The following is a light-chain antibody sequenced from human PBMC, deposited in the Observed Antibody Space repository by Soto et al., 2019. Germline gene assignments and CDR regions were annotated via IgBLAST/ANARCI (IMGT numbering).Light chain of an antibody. V-gene: IGLV2-23*02. J-gene: IGLJ1*01. CDR2: EVS. CDR1: ISDVGSYNL. CDR3: CSYAGSSTYV. Sequence: QSVLTQPASVTGSPGQSITISCTGTISDVGSYNLVSWYQQHPGKAPKVMIYEVSKRPSGVPNRFSGSKSGNTASLTISGLQAEHEADYYCCSYAGSSTYVFGTGTKVTVL.